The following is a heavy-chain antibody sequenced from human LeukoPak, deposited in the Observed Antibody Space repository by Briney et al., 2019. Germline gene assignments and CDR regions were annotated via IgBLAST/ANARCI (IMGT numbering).Heavy chain of an antibody. CDR2: INPNTGGT. J-gene: IGHJ4*02. D-gene: IGHD5-24*01. CDR3: ARADGYNLGDF. Sequence: GASVKVSCKASGYTFTGYYLHWVRQAPGQGLEYMGSINPNTGGTNYVQKFQGRVTMTRDTSISTGYMELSSLRSDDTALYYCARADGYNLGDFWGQGTQVTVSS. CDR1: GYTFTGYY. V-gene: IGHV1-2*02.